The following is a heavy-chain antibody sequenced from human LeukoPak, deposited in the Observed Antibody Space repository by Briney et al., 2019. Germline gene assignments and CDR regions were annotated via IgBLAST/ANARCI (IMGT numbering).Heavy chain of an antibody. CDR1: GGTFSSYA. CDR3: ARTEYYDFWCGSSWFDP. D-gene: IGHD3-3*01. J-gene: IGHJ5*02. CDR2: IIPIFGTA. Sequence: SVKVSCKASGGTFSSYAISWVRQAPGQGLEWMGGIIPIFGTANYAQKFQGRVTITADESTSTAYMELSSLRSEDTAVYYCARTEYYDFWCGSSWFDPWGQGTLVTVSS. V-gene: IGHV1-69*13.